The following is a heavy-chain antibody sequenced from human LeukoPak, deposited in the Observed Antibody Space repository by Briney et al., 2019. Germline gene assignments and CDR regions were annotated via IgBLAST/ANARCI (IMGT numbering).Heavy chain of an antibody. Sequence: SETLSLTCAVYGGSFSGYYWSWIRQPPGKGLEWIGEINHSGSTNYNPSLKSRVTISVDTSKNQFCLKLSSVTAADTAVYYCARGLIPYDYWGQGTLVTVSS. V-gene: IGHV4-34*01. CDR3: ARGLIPYDY. CDR1: GGSFSGYY. J-gene: IGHJ4*02. CDR2: INHSGST. D-gene: IGHD2-21*01.